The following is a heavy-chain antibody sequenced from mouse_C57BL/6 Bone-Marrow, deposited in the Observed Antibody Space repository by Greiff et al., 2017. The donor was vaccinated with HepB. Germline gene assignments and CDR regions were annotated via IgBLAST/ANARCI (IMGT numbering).Heavy chain of an antibody. CDR2: IYPRSGNT. J-gene: IGHJ2*01. D-gene: IGHD2-1*01. CDR1: GYTFTSYG. CDR3: ARRYYGNPYYFDY. Sequence: LQESGAELARPGASVKLSCKASGYTFTSYGISWVKQRTGQGLEWIGEIYPRSGNTYYNEKFKGKATLTADKSSSTAYMELRSLTSEDSAVYFCARRYYGNPYYFDYWGQGTTLTVSS. V-gene: IGHV1-81*01.